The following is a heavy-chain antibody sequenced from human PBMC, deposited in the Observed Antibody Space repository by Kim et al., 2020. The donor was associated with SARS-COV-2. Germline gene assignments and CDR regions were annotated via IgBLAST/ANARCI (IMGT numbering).Heavy chain of an antibody. D-gene: IGHD1-26*01. CDR1: GGSFSGYY. CDR2: INHSGST. V-gene: IGHV4-34*01. Sequence: SETLSLTCAVYGGSFSGYYWSWIRQPPGKGLEWIGEINHSGSTNYNPSLKSRVTISVDTSKNQFSLKLSSVTAADTAVYYCAGGRSGSYYALWGQGTLVTVSS. J-gene: IGHJ4*02. CDR3: AGGRSGSYYAL.